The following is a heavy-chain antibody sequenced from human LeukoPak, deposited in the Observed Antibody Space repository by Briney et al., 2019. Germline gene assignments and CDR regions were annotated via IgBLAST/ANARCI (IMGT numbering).Heavy chain of an antibody. CDR3: ARDQEYCSSTSCWSWFDP. D-gene: IGHD2-2*01. J-gene: IGHJ5*02. CDR1: GFTFSSYA. V-gene: IGHV3-30*04. CDR2: ISYDGSNK. Sequence: PGRSLRLSCAASGFTFSSYAMHWVRQAPGKGLEWVAVISYDGSNKYYADSVKGRFTISRDNSKNTLYLQMNSLRAEDTAVYYCARDQEYCSSTSCWSWFDPWGQGTLVTVSS.